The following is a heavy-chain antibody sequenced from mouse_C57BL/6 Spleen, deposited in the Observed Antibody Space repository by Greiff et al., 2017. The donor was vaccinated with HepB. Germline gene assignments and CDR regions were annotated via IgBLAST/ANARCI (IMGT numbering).Heavy chain of an antibody. J-gene: IGHJ3*01. CDR2: ISGGGGNT. D-gene: IGHD3-2*02. CDR3: ARQGDSSGYGDWFAY. CDR1: GFTFSSYT. Sequence: VQLKESGGGLVKPGGSLKLSCAASGFTFSSYTMSWVRQTPEKRLEWVATISGGGGNTYYPDSVKGRFTISRDNAKNTLYLQMSSLRSEDTALYYCARQGDSSGYGDWFAYWGQGTLVTVSA. V-gene: IGHV5-9*01.